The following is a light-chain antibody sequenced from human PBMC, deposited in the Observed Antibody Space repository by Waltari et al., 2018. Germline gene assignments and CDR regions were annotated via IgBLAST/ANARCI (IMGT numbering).Light chain of an antibody. CDR3: QAYDSRLSARV. CDR1: SSNLGAGYY. CDR2: ANS. V-gene: IGLV1-40*01. J-gene: IGLJ3*02. Sequence: QSILAQPPSVSGAPGLTVTISCTVHSSNLGAGYYVPQYQYLPGPAPKLLIFANSNRPSGVPDRFSGTKSAASASLAIIGLQTEDEGDYYCQAYDSRLSARVFGGGTRLTVL.